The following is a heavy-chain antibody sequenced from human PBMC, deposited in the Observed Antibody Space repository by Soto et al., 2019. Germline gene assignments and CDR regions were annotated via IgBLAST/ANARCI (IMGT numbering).Heavy chain of an antibody. J-gene: IGHJ4*02. V-gene: IGHV4-4*02. Sequence: QVQLQASGPGLVKPSATLPRTCAGSCGSISNGNWWSWVRQPPGKGLEWLGEIYHSGRTNYNPSLKSRVSISVDTSKNQFSLKLTSVTAAYTAIYYCARAAAYCLDSWGQGTLVTVAS. CDR1: CGSISNGNW. CDR2: IYHSGRT. CDR3: ARAAAYCLDS. D-gene: IGHD6-25*01.